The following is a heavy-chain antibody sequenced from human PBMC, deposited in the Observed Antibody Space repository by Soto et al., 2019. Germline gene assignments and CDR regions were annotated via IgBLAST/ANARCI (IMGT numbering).Heavy chain of an antibody. D-gene: IGHD2-15*01. CDR1: GGSISSSSYY. V-gene: IGHV4-39*01. Sequence: SETLSLTCTVSGGSISSSSYYWGWIRQPPGKGLEWIGSIYYSGSTYYDPSLKSRVTISVDTSKNQFSLKLSSATAADTAVYYCASPPRYCSGGSCYHFDYWGQGTLVTVSS. CDR2: IYYSGST. J-gene: IGHJ4*02. CDR3: ASPPRYCSGGSCYHFDY.